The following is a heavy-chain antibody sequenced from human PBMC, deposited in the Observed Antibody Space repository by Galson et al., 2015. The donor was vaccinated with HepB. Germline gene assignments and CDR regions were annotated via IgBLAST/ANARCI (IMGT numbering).Heavy chain of an antibody. CDR1: GGTFSTYT. J-gene: IGHJ6*03. CDR2: INAGNGDT. CDR3: ARGDRDYMDV. V-gene: IGHV1-3*01. Sequence: SVKVSCKASGGTFSTYTMHWVRQAPGQRPEWLGWINAGNGDTRYSQKFQGRVTFTRDTSATTAHMELNSLRSEDTAAYFCARGDRDYMDVWGKGTTVTVSS.